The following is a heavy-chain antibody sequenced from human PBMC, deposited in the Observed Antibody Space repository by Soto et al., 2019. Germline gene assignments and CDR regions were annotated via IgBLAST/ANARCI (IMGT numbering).Heavy chain of an antibody. CDR1: GFTFSSSE. J-gene: IGHJ3*01. D-gene: IGHD1-26*01. V-gene: IGHV3-48*03. CDR3: ARRASR. Sequence: PGGSLRLSCAVSGFTFSSSEMYWVRQAPGKGLEWISYIHPSGQPIFYADSVKGRFTISRDKANNSVFLQMNSLRAEDTAVYYCARRASRWGQGTMVTVSS. CDR2: IHPSGQPI.